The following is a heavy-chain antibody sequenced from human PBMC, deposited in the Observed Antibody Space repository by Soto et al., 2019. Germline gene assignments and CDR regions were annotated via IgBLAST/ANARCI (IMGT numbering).Heavy chain of an antibody. D-gene: IGHD6-19*01. V-gene: IGHV3-33*01. CDR1: GFTFISYG. Sequence: GGSLRLSCAASGFTFISYGMHWVRQAPGKGLEWVAVIWYDGSNKYYADSVKGRFTISRDNSKNTLYLQMNSLRAEDTAVYYCARDIAVAGRVWLDYYYGMDVWGQGTTVTVSS. CDR2: IWYDGSNK. CDR3: ARDIAVAGRVWLDYYYGMDV. J-gene: IGHJ6*02.